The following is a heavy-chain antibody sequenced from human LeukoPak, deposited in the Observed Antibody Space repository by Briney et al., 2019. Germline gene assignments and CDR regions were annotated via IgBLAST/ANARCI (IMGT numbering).Heavy chain of an antibody. J-gene: IGHJ4*02. V-gene: IGHV1-18*01. CDR1: GGTFSSYG. CDR3: ARATYYYDSSGPGSY. CDR2: ISAYNGNT. D-gene: IGHD3-22*01. Sequence: ASVKVSCKASGGTFSSYGISWVRQAPGQGLEWMEWISAYNGNTNYAQKLQGRVTMTTDTSTSTAYMELRSLRSDDTAVYYCARATYYYDSSGPGSYWGQGTLVTVSS.